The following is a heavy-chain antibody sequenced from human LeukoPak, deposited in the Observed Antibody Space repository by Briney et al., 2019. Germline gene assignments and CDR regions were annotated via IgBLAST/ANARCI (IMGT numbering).Heavy chain of an antibody. V-gene: IGHV1-69*05. CDR2: IIPIFGTA. Sequence: SVKVSCKASRGTFSSYAISWVRQAPGQRLEWMGGIIPIFGTANYAQKFQGTVTITTDESTSTAYMELGSLGSEDKAVDYCARVRGGYCSGGSCYPRYYFDYWGQGTLVIVSS. CDR3: ARVRGGYCSGGSCYPRYYFDY. CDR1: RGTFSSYA. D-gene: IGHD2-15*01. J-gene: IGHJ4*02.